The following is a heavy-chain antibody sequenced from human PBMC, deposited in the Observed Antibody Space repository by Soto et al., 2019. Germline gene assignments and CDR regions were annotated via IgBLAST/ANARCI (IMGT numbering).Heavy chain of an antibody. D-gene: IGHD1-20*01. J-gene: IGHJ4*02. CDR1: GFTFSTYW. CDR2: INGDVRTT. Sequence: EVQLVESGGGLVQPGGSLRLSCAASGFTFSTYWMHWVRQGPGKGLVWLSRINGDVRTTEYANYVKGRLTISRGNAKNTMYLQIPSLRVEETAVYSCAREDNPDYWGQGTLVTVSS. CDR3: AREDNPDY. V-gene: IGHV3-74*03.